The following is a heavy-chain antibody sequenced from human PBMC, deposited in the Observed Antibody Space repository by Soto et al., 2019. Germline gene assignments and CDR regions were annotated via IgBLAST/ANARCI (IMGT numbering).Heavy chain of an antibody. Sequence: SETLSLTCTVSGGSISSCGYYWSWIRQHPGKGLEWIGYIYYSGSTYYNPSLKSRVTISVDTSKNQFSLKLSSVTAADTAVYYCARGYRYYGSGSYSNWFDPWGQGTLVTVSS. J-gene: IGHJ5*02. CDR1: GGSISSCGYY. D-gene: IGHD3-10*01. V-gene: IGHV4-31*03. CDR3: ARGYRYYGSGSYSNWFDP. CDR2: IYYSGST.